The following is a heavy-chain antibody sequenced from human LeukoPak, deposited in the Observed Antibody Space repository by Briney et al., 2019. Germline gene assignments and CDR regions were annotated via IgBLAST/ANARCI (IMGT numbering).Heavy chain of an antibody. V-gene: IGHV3-7*01. CDR3: ARGLNTSPGVDY. CDR2: IKEDGSGK. J-gene: IGHJ4*02. CDR1: GFIFSTYW. D-gene: IGHD1/OR15-1a*01. Sequence: PGGSLRLSCSASGFIFSTYWMNWVRQAPGKGLEWVANIKEDGSGKDYADSVKGRFTISRDNAKNSVFLQMNSLRDEDTAVYYCARGLNTSPGVDYWGQGTLVTVSS.